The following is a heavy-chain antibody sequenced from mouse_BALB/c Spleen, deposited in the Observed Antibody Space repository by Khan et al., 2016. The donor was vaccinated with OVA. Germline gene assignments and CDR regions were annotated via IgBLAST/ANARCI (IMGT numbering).Heavy chain of an antibody. V-gene: IGHV3-2*02. Sequence: VQLKQSGPGLVKPSQSLSLTCTVTGYSITSDYAWNWIRQLPGNKLEWMGYISSSGSTNYNPAFKSRISITRDTSKNQFFLQLNSVTTEDTATYYCARDGSRYNYAMDYWGQGTSVTVSS. CDR2: ISSSGST. D-gene: IGHD2-3*01. J-gene: IGHJ4*01. CDR1: GYSITSDYA. CDR3: ARDGSRYNYAMDY.